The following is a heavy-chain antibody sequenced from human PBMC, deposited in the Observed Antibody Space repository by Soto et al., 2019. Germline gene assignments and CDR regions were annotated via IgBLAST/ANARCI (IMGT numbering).Heavy chain of an antibody. D-gene: IGHD6-19*01. CDR2: ISGSGDST. Sequence: EVQLLESGGGLVQPGGSLRLSCAASGFTFSSYTMNWVRQAPGKGLEWVSVISGSGDSTYYADSVKSRFTISRDNSKHSLYLQMNSLRAEDTAVYYCASRSSGWYFDYWGQGTLITVSS. V-gene: IGHV3-23*01. CDR1: GFTFSSYT. J-gene: IGHJ4*02. CDR3: ASRSSGWYFDY.